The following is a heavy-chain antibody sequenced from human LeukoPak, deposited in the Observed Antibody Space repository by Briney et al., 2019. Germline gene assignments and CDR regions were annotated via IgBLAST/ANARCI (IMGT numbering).Heavy chain of an antibody. D-gene: IGHD3-22*01. J-gene: IGHJ4*02. Sequence: GGSLRLSCTASGFTFGDYAMSWFRQAPGKGLEWVGFIRSKAYGGTTEYAASVKGRYTISRDDSKSIAYLQMNSLKTEDTAVYYCTSVDDSSGYWLFYFDYWGQGTLVTVSS. CDR2: IRSKAYGGTT. CDR1: GFTFGDYA. CDR3: TSVDDSSGYWLFYFDY. V-gene: IGHV3-49*03.